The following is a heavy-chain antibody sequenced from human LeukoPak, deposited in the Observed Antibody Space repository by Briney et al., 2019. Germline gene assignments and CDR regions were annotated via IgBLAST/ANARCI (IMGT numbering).Heavy chain of an antibody. V-gene: IGHV3-7*03. J-gene: IGHJ4*02. Sequence: GGSLRFSCAASGFTFGGYGMSWFRQPPGKGRNCLANKKQDGGEKYYVDSVKGRFTISRDNAKNSLYLQMDSLRAEDTAVYYCARGRGSGWYFPYYFDYWGQGTLVTVSS. D-gene: IGHD6-19*01. CDR2: KKQDGGEK. CDR1: GFTFGGYG. CDR3: ARGRGSGWYFPYYFDY.